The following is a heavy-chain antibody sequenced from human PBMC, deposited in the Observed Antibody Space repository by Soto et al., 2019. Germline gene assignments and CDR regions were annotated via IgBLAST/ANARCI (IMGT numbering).Heavy chain of an antibody. CDR1: GFTFSSYS. Sequence: GGSLRLSCAASGFTFSSYSMNWVRQAPGKGLEWVSYISSSSSTIYYADSVKGRFTISRDNAKNSLYLQMNSLRAEDTAVYYCARDLFVTGGNSGYDPLDYWGQGTLVTVSS. D-gene: IGHD5-12*01. CDR2: ISSSSSTI. V-gene: IGHV3-48*01. J-gene: IGHJ4*02. CDR3: ARDLFVTGGNSGYDPLDY.